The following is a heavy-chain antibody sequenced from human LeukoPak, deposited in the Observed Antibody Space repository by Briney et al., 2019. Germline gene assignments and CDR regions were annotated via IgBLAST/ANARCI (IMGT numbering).Heavy chain of an antibody. V-gene: IGHV4-61*01. CDR2: IYYSGST. CDR3: ARGGGGYDDFDY. J-gene: IGHJ4*02. CDR1: GVSVSSGTYY. D-gene: IGHD5-12*01. Sequence: SETLSLTCTVSGVSVSSGTYYWSWIRQPPGKGLEWIGYIYYSGSTNYNPSLKSRVTISVDTSRNQFSLNLRSVTAADTAVYYCARGGGGYDDFDYWGQGTLVTVSS.